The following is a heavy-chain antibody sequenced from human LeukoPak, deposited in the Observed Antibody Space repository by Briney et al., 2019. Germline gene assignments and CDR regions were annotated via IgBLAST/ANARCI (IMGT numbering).Heavy chain of an antibody. CDR1: GFTFSGYS. V-gene: IGHV3-21*01. CDR3: ARVRGYSGYGQDYYYYYYYMDV. D-gene: IGHD5-12*01. J-gene: IGHJ6*03. Sequence: GGSLRLSCAASGFTFSGYSMNWVRQAPGKGLEWVSSISSSSSYIYYADSVKGRFIISRDNAKNSLYLQMNSLRAEDTAVYYCARVRGYSGYGQDYYYYYYYMDVWGKGTTVTVSS. CDR2: ISSSSSYI.